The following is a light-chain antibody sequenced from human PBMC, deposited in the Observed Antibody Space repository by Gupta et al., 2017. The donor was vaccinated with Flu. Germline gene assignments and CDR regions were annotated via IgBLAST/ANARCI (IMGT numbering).Light chain of an antibody. CDR1: SSDVSSYDY. Sequence: TSSDVSSYDYVSWYQQHTGKDPILMSYEVRNRPSGVSNRVSSSKSGNTASMTVSGLEAEDEADYDGSSYTSNSTRVFGGGTKLTVL. CDR2: EVR. V-gene: IGLV2-14*01. CDR3: SSYTSNSTRV. J-gene: IGLJ3*02.